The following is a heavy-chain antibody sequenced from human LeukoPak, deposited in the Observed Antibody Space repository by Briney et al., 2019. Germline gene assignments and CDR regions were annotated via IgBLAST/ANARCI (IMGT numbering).Heavy chain of an antibody. CDR1: RFTFSRYW. Sequence: GGSLRLSCAASRFTFSRYWMHCVRQATGRGLVWVSRINSDGISTSYADSVKGRFTISRENAKNTLYLQMNSLRAEDTAVYYCARDGNYYDSSGPADYWGQGTLVTVSS. V-gene: IGHV3-74*01. CDR3: ARDGNYYDSSGPADY. J-gene: IGHJ4*02. CDR2: INSDGIST. D-gene: IGHD3-22*01.